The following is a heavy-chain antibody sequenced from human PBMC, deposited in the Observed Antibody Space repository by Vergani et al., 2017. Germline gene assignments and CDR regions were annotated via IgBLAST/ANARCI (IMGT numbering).Heavy chain of an antibody. Sequence: QVQLVQSGAEVKKPGASVKVSCKASGYTFTSYGISWVRQAPGQGLEWMGWISAYNGNTNYAQKLQGRVTMTTDTSTSTAYMELRSLRTDDTAVYYCAGAVVPAAIVFYYYYYYMDVWGKGTTVTVSS. D-gene: IGHD2-2*02. CDR3: AGAVVPAAIVFYYYYYYMDV. CDR2: ISAYNGNT. J-gene: IGHJ6*03. CDR1: GYTFTSYG. V-gene: IGHV1-18*01.